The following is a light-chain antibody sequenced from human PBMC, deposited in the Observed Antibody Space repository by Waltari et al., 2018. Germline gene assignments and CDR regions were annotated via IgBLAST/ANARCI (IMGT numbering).Light chain of an antibody. CDR3: SSYTSSSTVV. J-gene: IGLJ2*01. CDR1: SSDVGDYNY. V-gene: IGLV2-14*03. Sequence: QSALTQPASVSGSPGQSITISCTGTSSDVGDYNYVSWYQQHPGKAPKLMIYDVYNPPSGVSNRVSGSKSGNTASLTISGLQAEDEGDYYCSSYTSSSTVVFGGGTKLTVL. CDR2: DVY.